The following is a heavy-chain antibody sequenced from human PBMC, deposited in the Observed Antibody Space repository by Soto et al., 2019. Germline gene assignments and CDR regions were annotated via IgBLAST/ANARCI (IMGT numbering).Heavy chain of an antibody. CDR3: ARELVRGTDADAFDI. D-gene: IGHD3-16*01. Sequence: ASVKVSCKASGYTFISYGISWVRQAPGQGLEWMGWISAYNGNTNYAQKLQGRVTMTTDTSTSTAYMELRSLRSDDTAVYYCARELVRGTDADAFDIWGQGTMVTVSS. V-gene: IGHV1-18*01. CDR2: ISAYNGNT. J-gene: IGHJ3*02. CDR1: GYTFISYG.